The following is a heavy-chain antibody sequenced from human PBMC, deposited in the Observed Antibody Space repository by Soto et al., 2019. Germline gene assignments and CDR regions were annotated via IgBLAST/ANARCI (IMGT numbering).Heavy chain of an antibody. D-gene: IGHD6-13*01. V-gene: IGHV4-4*02. CDR1: GASIGSGGW. Sequence: SETLSLTCAVSGASIGSGGWWSWVRQPPGKGLEWVGEIYHSGSTNYNPSLKSRVTISVDKSKNQFPLKLSSVTAADTAVYYCARAGGAAAGTIRHWYFDLWGRGTLVTVSS. J-gene: IGHJ2*01. CDR2: IYHSGST. CDR3: ARAGGAAAGTIRHWYFDL.